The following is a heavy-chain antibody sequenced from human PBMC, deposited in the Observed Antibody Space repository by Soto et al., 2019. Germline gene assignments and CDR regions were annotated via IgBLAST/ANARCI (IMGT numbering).Heavy chain of an antibody. Sequence: XSVKVSCKASAGTFSSYAISWVRQAPGQGLEWMGGIIPIFGTANYAQKFQGRVTITADESTSTAYMELSSLRSEDTAVYYCARVLGYCSSTSCYTGNDYWGQGTLVTVSS. CDR3: ARVLGYCSSTSCYTGNDY. CDR1: AGTFSSYA. J-gene: IGHJ4*02. D-gene: IGHD2-2*02. V-gene: IGHV1-69*13. CDR2: IIPIFGTA.